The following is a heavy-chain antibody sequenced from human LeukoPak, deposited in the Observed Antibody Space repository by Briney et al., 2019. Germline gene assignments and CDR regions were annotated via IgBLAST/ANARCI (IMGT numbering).Heavy chain of an antibody. D-gene: IGHD1-26*01. Sequence: ASVKVSCKASGYTFTGYYMHWVRQAPGQGLEWMGRINPNSGGTNYAQKFQGRVTMTRDTSISTAYMELSRLRSDDTAVYYCGRGALRWELLGDFDYWGQGTLVTVSS. CDR3: GRGALRWELLGDFDY. J-gene: IGHJ4*02. V-gene: IGHV1-2*06. CDR1: GYTFTGYY. CDR2: INPNSGGT.